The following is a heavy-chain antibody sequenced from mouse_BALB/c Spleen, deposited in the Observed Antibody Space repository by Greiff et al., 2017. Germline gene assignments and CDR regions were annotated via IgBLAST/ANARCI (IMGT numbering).Heavy chain of an antibody. V-gene: IGHV5-17*02. CDR1: GFTFSSFG. Sequence: EVNLVESGGGLVQPGGSRKLSCAASGFTFSSFGMHWVRQAPEKGLEWVAYISSGSSTIYYADTVKGRFTISRDNPKNTLFLQMTSLRSEDTAMYYCAIEVRGAGFDYWGQGTTLTVSS. J-gene: IGHJ2*01. D-gene: IGHD2-14*01. CDR3: AIEVRGAGFDY. CDR2: ISSGSSTI.